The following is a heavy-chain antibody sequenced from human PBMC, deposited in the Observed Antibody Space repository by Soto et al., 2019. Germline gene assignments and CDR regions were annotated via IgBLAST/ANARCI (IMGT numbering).Heavy chain of an antibody. CDR2: ISAYNGNT. V-gene: IGHV1-18*01. CDR3: ARDGTIFGVVIRYGMDV. J-gene: IGHJ6*02. Sequence: QVQLVQSGAEVKKPGASVKVSCKASGYTFTSYGISWVRQAPGQGLEWMGWISAYNGNTNYAQKLEGRVIMTTDTSTSTAYMELRSLRSDDTAVYYCARDGTIFGVVIRYGMDVWGQGTTVTVSS. CDR1: GYTFTSYG. D-gene: IGHD3-3*01.